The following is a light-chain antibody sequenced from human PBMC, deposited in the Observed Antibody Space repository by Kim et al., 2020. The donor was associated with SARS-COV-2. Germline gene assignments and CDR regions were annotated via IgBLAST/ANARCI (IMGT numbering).Light chain of an antibody. Sequence: LSPGERTTLSCRASQSVSNYLARSQQKPGQAPRLLMYDPFNRATGIPARFSGSGSGTDFTLTISSLEPEDFAVYYCQHHSNWPLTFGGGTKVDIK. CDR1: QSVSNY. V-gene: IGKV3-11*01. CDR3: QHHSNWPLT. J-gene: IGKJ4*01. CDR2: DPF.